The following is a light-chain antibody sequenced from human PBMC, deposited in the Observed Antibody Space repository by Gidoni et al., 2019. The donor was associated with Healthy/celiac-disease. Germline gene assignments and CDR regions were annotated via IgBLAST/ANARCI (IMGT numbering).Light chain of an antibody. CDR1: QSISSW. CDR2: KAS. Sequence: DIQMTQSPSTLSASVGDRVTITCRASQSISSWLAWYQQKPGKAPKLLIYKASSLESGVPSRFSGSGSGTEFTLTISSLQPDDFATYYCQQSYPWTFGQGTKVEIK. J-gene: IGKJ1*01. CDR3: QQSYPWT. V-gene: IGKV1-5*03.